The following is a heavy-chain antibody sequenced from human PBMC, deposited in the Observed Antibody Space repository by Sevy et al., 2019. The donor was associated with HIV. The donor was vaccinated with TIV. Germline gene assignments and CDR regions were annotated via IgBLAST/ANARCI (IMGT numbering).Heavy chain of an antibody. Sequence: ATVKVSCKATGYMFSDYNMHWVRQAPGQGLEWMALINPNSGVTIYAQKFRGRVSLTRDTSMSTAYMELSALTSDDTAVYYCVREDNNAPRTLLSFDIWGQGTMVTVSS. J-gene: IGHJ3*02. CDR1: GYMFSDYN. V-gene: IGHV1-2*06. CDR3: VREDNNAPRTLLSFDI. CDR2: INPNSGVT. D-gene: IGHD1-20*01.